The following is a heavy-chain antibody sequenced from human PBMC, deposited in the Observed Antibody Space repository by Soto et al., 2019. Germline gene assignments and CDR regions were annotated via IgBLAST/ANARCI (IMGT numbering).Heavy chain of an antibody. CDR1: GFTFSSFG. J-gene: IGHJ4*02. CDR2: ISYDGIDE. CDR3: VRDRNEMATVTLGY. Sequence: QVQLLESGGGVVQPGRSLRLSCAASGFTFSSFGLHWVRQAPGKGLEWVAVISYDGIDESYADSVKGRFTISRDNSKNTLCLQMNSLRTENTAAYYCVRDRNEMATVTLGYWGQGTLVTVSS. V-gene: IGHV3-30*03. D-gene: IGHD1-1*01.